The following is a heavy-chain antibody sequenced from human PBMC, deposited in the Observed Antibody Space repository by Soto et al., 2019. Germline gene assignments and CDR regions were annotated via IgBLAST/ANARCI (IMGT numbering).Heavy chain of an antibody. V-gene: IGHV3-23*01. D-gene: IGHD3-22*01. CDR3: AKAPPPDYYDSSGYYNYYYGMDV. Sequence: GGSLRLSCAASGFTFSSYAMSWVRQAPGKGLEWVSAISGSGGSTYYADSVKGRFTISRDNSKNTLYLQMNSLRAEDTAVYYCAKAPPPDYYDSSGYYNYYYGMDVWGQGTTVTV. CDR2: ISGSGGST. CDR1: GFTFSSYA. J-gene: IGHJ6*02.